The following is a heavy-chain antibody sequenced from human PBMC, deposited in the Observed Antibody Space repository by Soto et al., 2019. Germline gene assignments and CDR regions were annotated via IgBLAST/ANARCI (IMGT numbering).Heavy chain of an antibody. Sequence: SETLSLTCAVSGDSITSNSYFWAWIRQPPGKGLEWIGSIYYSGTTYYNPSLKSRVTISVDRSKNQFSLKLSSVTAADTAVYYCARFSGYYYYAMDVWGQGSTVT. V-gene: IGHV4-39*01. D-gene: IGHD6-19*01. CDR2: IYYSGTT. CDR3: ARFSGYYYYAMDV. J-gene: IGHJ6*02. CDR1: GDSITSNSYF.